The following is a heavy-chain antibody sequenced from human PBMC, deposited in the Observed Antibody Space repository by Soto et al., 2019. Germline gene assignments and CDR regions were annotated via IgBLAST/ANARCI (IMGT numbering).Heavy chain of an antibody. J-gene: IGHJ6*02. CDR1: GGTFSSYA. CDR3: ARDLARLGYCSSTSCYDGRDYYYGMDV. Sequence: GASVKVSCKASGGTFSSYATSWVRQAPGQGLEWMGGIIPIFGTANYAQKFQGRVTITADESTSTAYMELSSLRSEDTAVYYCARDLARLGYCSSTSCYDGRDYYYGMDVWGQGTTVTVSS. CDR2: IIPIFGTA. V-gene: IGHV1-69*13. D-gene: IGHD2-2*01.